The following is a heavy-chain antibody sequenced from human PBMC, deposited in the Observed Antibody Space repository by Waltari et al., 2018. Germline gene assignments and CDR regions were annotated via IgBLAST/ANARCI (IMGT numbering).Heavy chain of an antibody. CDR1: GGSISSSSYY. V-gene: IGHV4-39*07. J-gene: IGHJ5*02. CDR2: IYYSGST. Sequence: QLQLQESGPGLVKPSETLSLTCTVSGGSISSSSYYWGWIRQPPGKGLEWIGSIYYSGSTYSNPSLKSRVTISVDTSKNQFSLKLSSVTAADTAVYYCARDGQYSSSWYTRWWFDPWGQGTLVTVSS. D-gene: IGHD6-13*01. CDR3: ARDGQYSSSWYTRWWFDP.